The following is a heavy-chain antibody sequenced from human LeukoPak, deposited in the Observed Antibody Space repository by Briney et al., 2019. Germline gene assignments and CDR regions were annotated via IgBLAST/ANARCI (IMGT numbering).Heavy chain of an antibody. CDR3: AKALGGLPFGGKFHP. J-gene: IGHJ5*02. D-gene: IGHD3-16*01. Sequence: PGGSLRLSCAASGFTFDDYAMHWVRQAPGKGLEEGSGISWNSGSRGYADAVKGRFTISRDNAKNSLYLQMNSLRAEDPALYHCAKALGGLPFGGKFHPWRQGTLVPVPS. V-gene: IGHV3-9*01. CDR1: GFTFDDYA. CDR2: ISWNSGSR.